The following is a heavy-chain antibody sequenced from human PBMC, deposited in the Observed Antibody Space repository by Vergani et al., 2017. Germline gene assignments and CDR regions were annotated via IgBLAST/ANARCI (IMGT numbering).Heavy chain of an antibody. J-gene: IGHJ3*01. Sequence: LQLQESGPGLVKPSETLSLTCIVTGGSISSISYYGSWVRQPPGKGLVWIGSIYYAGSTYYNPSLKSRVTISVDTSKNQFSLNLSSVTAADTAVYYCTRENKQLRPRAFDLWGQGTMVTVS. CDR1: GGSISSISYY. V-gene: IGHV4-39*02. CDR2: IYYAGST. CDR3: TRENKQLRPRAFDL. D-gene: IGHD4-23*01.